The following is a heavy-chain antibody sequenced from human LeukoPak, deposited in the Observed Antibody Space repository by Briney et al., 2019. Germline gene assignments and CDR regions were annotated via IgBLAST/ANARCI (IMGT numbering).Heavy chain of an antibody. J-gene: IGHJ4*02. CDR2: ISYDGNNK. CDR3: ARERSDGSSWYVFDY. Sequence: GGSLRLSCAASGFTFSSYGMHWVRQAPGKGLEWVASISYDGNNKYYADSVKGRFTISRDDSKNTLYLQMNSLRAEDTAVLYCARERSDGSSWYVFDYWGQGTLVTVSS. D-gene: IGHD5-24*01. V-gene: IGHV3-30*03. CDR1: GFTFSSYG.